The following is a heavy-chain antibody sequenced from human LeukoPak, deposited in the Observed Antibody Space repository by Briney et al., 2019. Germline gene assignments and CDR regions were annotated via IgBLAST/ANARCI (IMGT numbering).Heavy chain of an antibody. CDR2: ISFDGSNI. V-gene: IGHV3-30*03. J-gene: IGHJ4*02. Sequence: GGSLRLSCEASGFTFSSYGMHWVRQAPGKGLEWVSLISFDGSNIYYADSVKGRFTISRDNAKNSLYLHMNSLRAEDTAVYYCARDYGGSSPFDYWGQGTLVTVPS. CDR1: GFTFSSYG. D-gene: IGHD4-23*01. CDR3: ARDYGGSSPFDY.